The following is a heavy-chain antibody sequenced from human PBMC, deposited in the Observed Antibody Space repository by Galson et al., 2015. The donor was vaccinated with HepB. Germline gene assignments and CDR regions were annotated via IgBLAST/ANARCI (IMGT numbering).Heavy chain of an antibody. J-gene: IGHJ6*03. CDR2: ISAYNGNT. D-gene: IGHD2-2*01. V-gene: IGHV1-18*01. CDR1: GYTFTSYG. CDR3: ARDGDQLLFYYYMDV. Sequence: SVKVSCKASGYTFTSYGISWVRQAPGQGLERMGWISAYNGNTNYAQKLQGRVTMTTDTSTSTAYVELRSLRSDDTAVYHCARDGDQLLFYYYMDVWGKGTTVTVSS.